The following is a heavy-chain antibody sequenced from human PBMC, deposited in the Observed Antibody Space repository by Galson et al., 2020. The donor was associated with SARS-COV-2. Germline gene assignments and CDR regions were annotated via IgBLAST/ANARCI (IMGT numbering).Heavy chain of an antibody. J-gene: IGHJ4*02. Sequence: SGPTLVKPTQTLTLTCTFSGFSLSTSGMRVTWIRQPPGKALEWLARIDWDDDKFYSTSLKTRLTISKDTSKNQVVLTMTSMDPVETATYYCARAPGYSRSWFGYFDYWGQGTLVTVSS. CDR2: IDWDDDK. CDR3: ARAPGYSRSWFGYFDY. V-gene: IGHV2-70*04. D-gene: IGHD6-13*01. CDR1: GFSLSTSGMR.